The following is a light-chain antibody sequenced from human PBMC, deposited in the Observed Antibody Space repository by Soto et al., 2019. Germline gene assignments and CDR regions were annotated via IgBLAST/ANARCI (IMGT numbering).Light chain of an antibody. V-gene: IGLV2-8*01. J-gene: IGLJ2*01. Sequence: QSALTQPPSASGSPGQSVTIYCTGTSSDVGGYNYVSWYQQYPGKAPKLMIYEVSKRPPGVPDRFSGSKSGNTASLTVSGLQAEDEADFYCSSYAGTNNVIFGGGTKLTVL. CDR3: SSYAGTNNVI. CDR2: EVS. CDR1: SSDVGGYNY.